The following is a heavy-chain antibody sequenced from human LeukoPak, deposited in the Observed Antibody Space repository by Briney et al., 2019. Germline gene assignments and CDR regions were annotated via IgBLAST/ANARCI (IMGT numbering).Heavy chain of an antibody. V-gene: IGHV3-7*01. CDR2: IKQDGNER. D-gene: IGHD3-16*01. Sequence: PGGSLRLSCAASGFAFGSSYMSWVRQTPGEGLEWVANIKQDGNERHYVDSVKGRFTISRDNAKNLLYLQMNSLTAEDTGVYYCAKVLRQWTHALLFDYWGQGTLVTVSS. CDR1: GFAFGSSY. J-gene: IGHJ4*02. CDR3: AKVLRQWTHALLFDY.